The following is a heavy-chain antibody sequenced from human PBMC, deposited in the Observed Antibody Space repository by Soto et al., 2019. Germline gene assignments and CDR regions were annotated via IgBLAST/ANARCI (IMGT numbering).Heavy chain of an antibody. CDR2: IIPMFGKA. J-gene: IGHJ6*02. D-gene: IGHD5-18*01. CDR1: GGTFSSYA. V-gene: IGHV1-69*06. Sequence: QVLLVQSGAEVKKSGASVKVSCKASGGTFSSYAINWVRQAPGQGLEWMGGIIPMFGKANYAEKFQGRVTISADKSTSTAYTELGSLTSDDAAVYYFAGGYRDVYFYAMDVWGQGTTVTVSS. CDR3: AGGYRDVYFYAMDV.